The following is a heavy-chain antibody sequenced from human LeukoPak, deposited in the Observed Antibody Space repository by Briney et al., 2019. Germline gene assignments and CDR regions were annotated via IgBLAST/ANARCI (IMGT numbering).Heavy chain of an antibody. D-gene: IGHD3-10*01. Sequence: GGSLRLSCAASGFTFSTYSMNWVRQAPGKGLEWVSYISGSSTILYSDSVQGRFTISRDNAKNSLYLQMNSLRAEDTAVYYCARGGGDDYFYYYMDVWGKGTPVTVSS. CDR1: GFTFSTYS. V-gene: IGHV3-48*01. CDR2: ISGSSTI. CDR3: ARGGGDDYFYYYMDV. J-gene: IGHJ6*03.